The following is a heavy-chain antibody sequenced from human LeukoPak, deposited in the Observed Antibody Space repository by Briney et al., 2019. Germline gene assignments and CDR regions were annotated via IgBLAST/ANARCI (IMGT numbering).Heavy chain of an antibody. Sequence: ASVKVSCKASGYXFSSYGISWLRQAPGQGREWMGWIGPWNGNTNNAQKFQGRVTMTTDTSTSTLYMDLRSLRSDDTAVYYCARDNGHKSVDYWGQGTPVTVSS. V-gene: IGHV1-18*01. CDR3: ARDNGHKSVDY. D-gene: IGHD2-21*01. J-gene: IGHJ4*02. CDR2: IGPWNGNT. CDR1: GYXFSSYG.